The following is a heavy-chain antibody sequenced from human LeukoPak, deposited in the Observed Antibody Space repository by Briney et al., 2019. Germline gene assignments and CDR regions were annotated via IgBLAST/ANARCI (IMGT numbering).Heavy chain of an antibody. CDR1: GDSISSFW. CDR3: ARDLELERNRWNYFES. V-gene: IGHV4-59*01. J-gene: IGHJ4*02. D-gene: IGHD1-1*01. Sequence: SETLSLTCTVSGDSISSFWWSWIRQPPGKGLEWIGCIYYSGSAKYNPSLKSRVAISVDTSKNQFSLKLTSVTAADTAVYYCARDLELERNRWNYFESWGQGTLVTVSS. CDR2: IYYSGSA.